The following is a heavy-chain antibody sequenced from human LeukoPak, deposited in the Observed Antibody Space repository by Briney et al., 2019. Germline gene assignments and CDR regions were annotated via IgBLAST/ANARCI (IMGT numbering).Heavy chain of an antibody. CDR3: ARDRVVGDRLTLSEHYYYYYMDV. V-gene: IGHV4-59*01. D-gene: IGHD1-26*01. J-gene: IGHJ6*03. CDR2: IYYSGST. Sequence: SSETLSLTCTGSGGSISSYYWSWIRQPPGQGLEGIGYIYYSGSTNYNTSLKSRVSISVDTASTRYFLQLSSVTDAAAVCYYGARDRVVGDRLTLSEHYYYYYMDVWGKGTTVTVSS. CDR1: GGSISSYY.